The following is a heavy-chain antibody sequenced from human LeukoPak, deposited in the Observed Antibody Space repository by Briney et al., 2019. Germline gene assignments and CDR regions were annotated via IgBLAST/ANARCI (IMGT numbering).Heavy chain of an antibody. D-gene: IGHD7-27*01. Sequence: GASVKVSCKASGYTFTSYGISWVRQAPGKGLEWMGGFDPEDGETIYAQKFQGRVTMTEDTSTDTAYMELSSLRSEDTAVYYCATAGDREYFDYWGQGTLVTVSS. CDR1: GYTFTSYG. CDR2: FDPEDGET. V-gene: IGHV1-24*01. CDR3: ATAGDREYFDY. J-gene: IGHJ4*02.